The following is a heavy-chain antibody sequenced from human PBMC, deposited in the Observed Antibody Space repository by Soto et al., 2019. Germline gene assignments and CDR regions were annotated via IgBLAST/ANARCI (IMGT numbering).Heavy chain of an antibody. V-gene: IGHV4-59*01. CDR2: IYYSGST. D-gene: IGHD3-10*01. CDR1: GGSISSYY. Sequence: QVQLQESGPGLVKPSETLSLTCTVSGGSISSYYWSWIRQPPGKGLEWIGYIYYSGSTNYNPSLKSRVTISVDTSKNQFSLKLSSVTAADTAVYYCARDKGVRGEYFQHWGQGTLVTVSS. CDR3: ARDKGVRGEYFQH. J-gene: IGHJ1*01.